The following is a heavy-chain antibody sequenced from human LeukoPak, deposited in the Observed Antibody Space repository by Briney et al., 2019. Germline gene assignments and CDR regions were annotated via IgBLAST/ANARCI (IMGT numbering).Heavy chain of an antibody. CDR2: INPNSGGT. V-gene: IGHV1-2*02. J-gene: IGHJ3*02. CDR1: GYTFTGYY. D-gene: IGHD6-13*01. Sequence: GASVKVSCKASGYTFTGYYMHWVRQAPGQGLEWMGWINPNSGGTNYAQKFQGRVTMTRDTSIGTAYMELSGLRSDDTAVYYCARSRSSWAHDAFDIWGQGTMVTVSS. CDR3: ARSRSSWAHDAFDI.